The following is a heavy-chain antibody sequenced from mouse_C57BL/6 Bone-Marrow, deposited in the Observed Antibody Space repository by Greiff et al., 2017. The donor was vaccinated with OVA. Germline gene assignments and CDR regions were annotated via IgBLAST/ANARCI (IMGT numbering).Heavy chain of an antibody. CDR2: ISSGSSTI. V-gene: IGHV5-17*01. J-gene: IGHJ4*01. CDR1: GFTFSDYG. CDR3: ARGTSYDYSFYYYAMDY. D-gene: IGHD2-4*01. Sequence: EVMLVESGGGLVKPGGSLKLSCAASGFTFSDYGMHWVRQAPEKGLEWVAYISSGSSTIYYADTVKGRFTISRDNAKNTLFLQMTSLRSEDTAMYYCARGTSYDYSFYYYAMDYWGQGTSVTVSS.